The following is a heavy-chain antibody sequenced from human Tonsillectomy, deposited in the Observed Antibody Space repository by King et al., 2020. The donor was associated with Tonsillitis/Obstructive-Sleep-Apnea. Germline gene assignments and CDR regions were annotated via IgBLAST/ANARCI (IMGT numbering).Heavy chain of an antibody. CDR1: GFTVSSNY. CDR3: ARDPPGWSTHY. CDR2: IYSGGGT. V-gene: IGHV3-66*01. J-gene: IGHJ4*02. D-gene: IGHD3-3*01. Sequence: VQLVESGGGLVQPGGSLRLSCAASGFTVSSNYMSWVRQAPGKGLEWVSVIYSGGGTYYADSVKGRFTISRDNSKNTLYLQMNSLRAEDTTVYYCARDPPGWSTHYWGQGTLVTVSS.